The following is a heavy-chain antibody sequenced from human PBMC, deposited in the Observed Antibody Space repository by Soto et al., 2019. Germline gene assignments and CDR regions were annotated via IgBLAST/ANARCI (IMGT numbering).Heavy chain of an antibody. CDR1: GGSITYGGYY. CDR3: ARGASVFDY. CDR2: GYHNGDT. Sequence: QVQLKESGPGLVKPSQTLSLTCTVSGGSITYGGYYWTWIRQQPGKGLEWIGRGYHNGDTDFNPSLKSRLTMSVDTSRNQFSLTVNSVTAADTAVYFCARGASVFDYWGQGALVTVSS. V-gene: IGHV4-31*03. J-gene: IGHJ4*02.